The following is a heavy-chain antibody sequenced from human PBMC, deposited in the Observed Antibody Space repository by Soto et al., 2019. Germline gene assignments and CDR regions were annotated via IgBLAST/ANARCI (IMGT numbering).Heavy chain of an antibody. V-gene: IGHV4-4*02. CDR2: IYHSGST. CDR3: ARVSGSYYYGMDV. Sequence: QVQLQESGPGLVKPSGTLSLTCAVSGGSISSSYWWSWVRQPPGKGLEWIGEIYHSGSTNYNPSLKSRVNIAVDKSKNQCSLKLSSVTAADTAVYSCARVSGSYYYGMDVWGQGTTVTVSS. CDR1: GGSISSSYW. D-gene: IGHD1-26*01. J-gene: IGHJ6*02.